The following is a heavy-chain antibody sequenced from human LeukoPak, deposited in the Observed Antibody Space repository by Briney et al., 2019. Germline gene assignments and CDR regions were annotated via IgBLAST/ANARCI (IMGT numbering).Heavy chain of an antibody. CDR3: ARAPTYCDGDCSFDS. J-gene: IGHJ4*02. D-gene: IGHD2-21*02. V-gene: IGHV1-18*01. Sequence: GASVKVSCKASGYTFINYGISWVRQAPGQGLEWRGWISVHNGNTNYVQKLQGRVPMTTNTSTPTAYMELRSLRSDDTAVYYCARAPTYCDGDCSFDSWGQGTLVTVSS. CDR1: GYTFINYG. CDR2: ISVHNGNT.